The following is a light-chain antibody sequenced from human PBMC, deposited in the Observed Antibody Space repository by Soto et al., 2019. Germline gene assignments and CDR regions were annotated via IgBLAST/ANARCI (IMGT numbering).Light chain of an antibody. Sequence: QSVLTQPPSASGTPGQRVIISCSGSSSDIGSNTVKWYQQLPGTAPKLLIYTNNQRPSGVPDRFSGSKSDTSASLAISGLQSEDEADYYCVAWHDSLNDYVFGTGTKLTVL. CDR3: VAWHDSLNDYV. CDR2: TNN. CDR1: SSDIGSNT. J-gene: IGLJ1*01. V-gene: IGLV1-44*01.